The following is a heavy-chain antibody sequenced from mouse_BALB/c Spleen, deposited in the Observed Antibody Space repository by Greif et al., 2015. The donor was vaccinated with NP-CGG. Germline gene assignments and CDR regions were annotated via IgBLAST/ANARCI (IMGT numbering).Heavy chain of an antibody. CDR1: GYTFTSYW. CDR3: ALYYGNPAWFAY. Sequence: VQLQQSGAELVKPGASVKLSCKASGYTFTSYWMHWVKQRPGQGLEWIGEIDPSDSYTNYNQKFKGKATLTVDKSSSTAYMQLSSLTSEDSAVYYCALYYGNPAWFAYWGQGTLVTVSA. CDR2: IDPSDSYT. J-gene: IGHJ3*01. D-gene: IGHD2-1*01. V-gene: IGHV1-69*02.